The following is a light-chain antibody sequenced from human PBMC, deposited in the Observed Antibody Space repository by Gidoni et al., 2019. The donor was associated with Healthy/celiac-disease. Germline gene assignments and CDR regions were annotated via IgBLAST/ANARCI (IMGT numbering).Light chain of an antibody. CDR3: QQRSNWLT. V-gene: IGKV3-11*01. Sequence: IVLTQSPATLSLSPGERATLSCSASQILSSYLAWYQQKPGQARMLLNYEASNRATGIPARISGSGSGTDFTLTISSLEHEDFAVYYWQQRSNWLTFXQXTKLEIK. J-gene: IGKJ2*01. CDR1: QILSSY. CDR2: EAS.